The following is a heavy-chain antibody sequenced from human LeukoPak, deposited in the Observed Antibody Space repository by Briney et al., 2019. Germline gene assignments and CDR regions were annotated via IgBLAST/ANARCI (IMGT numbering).Heavy chain of an antibody. CDR1: GGTFSSYA. V-gene: IGHV1-69*05. J-gene: IGHJ4*02. D-gene: IGHD3-3*01. Sequence: SVKVSCKASGGTFSSYAISWVRQAPGQGLEWMGGIIPIFGTANYAQKFQGGVTITTDESTSTAYMELSSLRSEDTAVYYCASPTRYDFWSGFDFDYWGQGTLVTVSS. CDR2: IIPIFGTA. CDR3: ASPTRYDFWSGFDFDY.